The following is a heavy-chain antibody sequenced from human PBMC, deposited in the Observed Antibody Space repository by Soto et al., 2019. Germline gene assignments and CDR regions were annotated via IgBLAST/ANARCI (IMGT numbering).Heavy chain of an antibody. D-gene: IGHD6-6*01. Sequence: ASVKFSCKASGYTFTNNDINWVRQAPGQGLECIGWMNTNTNTTDSAEVFEGRVSLTWXTXXSXXXVXLXXLKXDXTAVYYCAREVVETSSLWLDPWGQGTLVTVSS. J-gene: IGHJ5*02. CDR1: GYTFTNND. CDR3: AREVVETSSLWLDP. V-gene: IGHV1-8*01. CDR2: MNTNTNTT.